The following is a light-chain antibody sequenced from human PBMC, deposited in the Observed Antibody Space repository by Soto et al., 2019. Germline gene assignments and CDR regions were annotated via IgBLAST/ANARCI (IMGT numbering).Light chain of an antibody. J-gene: IGLJ1*01. CDR3: SSDSGTNNVLM. Sequence: QSALTQPPSASGSPGQSVTISCAGTNTNIGGYLYVSWYQQHPGKAPKLIIYEVSKRPSGVPDRFSGSKSGSTASLTVSGLQPEDEAEYFCSSDSGTNNVLMFGPGTKLTVL. V-gene: IGLV2-8*01. CDR1: NTNIGGYLY. CDR2: EVS.